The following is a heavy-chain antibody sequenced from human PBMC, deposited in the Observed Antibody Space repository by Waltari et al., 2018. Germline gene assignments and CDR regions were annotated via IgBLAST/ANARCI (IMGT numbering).Heavy chain of an antibody. J-gene: IGHJ2*01. V-gene: IGHV2-5*01. D-gene: IGHD3-3*01. CDR1: GFSLSTSGVG. CDR3: AHSGGEGIVGIFGVVITPSWYFDL. CDR2: IYWNDDK. Sequence: QITLKESGPTLVKPTQTLTLTCTFSGFSLSTSGVGVGWIRQPPGKALEWLARIYWNDDKRYSPSLKSRLTITKDTSKNQVVLTMTNMDPVDTATYYCAHSGGEGIVGIFGVVITPSWYFDLWGRGTLVTVSS.